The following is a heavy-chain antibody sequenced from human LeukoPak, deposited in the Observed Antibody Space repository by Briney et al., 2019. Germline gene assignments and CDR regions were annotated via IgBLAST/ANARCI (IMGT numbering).Heavy chain of an antibody. D-gene: IGHD6-13*01. CDR2: ISSSSSYI. CDR3: ARDYYSSSWYQWFDP. J-gene: IGHJ5*02. Sequence: GGSLRLSCAASGFTFSSYSMNWVRQAPGKGLEWVSSISSSSSYIYYADSVKGRFTISRDNAKNSLYLQMNSLRAEDTAVYYRARDYYSSSWYQWFDPWGQGTLVTVSS. CDR1: GFTFSSYS. V-gene: IGHV3-21*01.